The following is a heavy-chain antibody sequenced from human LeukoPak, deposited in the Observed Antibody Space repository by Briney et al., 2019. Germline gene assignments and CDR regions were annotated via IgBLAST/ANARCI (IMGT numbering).Heavy chain of an antibody. CDR2: ISHDGSKK. CDR1: GFTLSSYG. V-gene: IGHV3-30*03. D-gene: IGHD5-18*01. CDR3: ARANGQLWTTPDY. J-gene: IGHJ4*02. Sequence: GGSLRLSCAASGFTLSSYGMHWVRQPQGEGLEWVAVISHDGSKKYSAESVKGRFTISRDNSKNTLYLQMDSLRAEDTAVYYCARANGQLWTTPDYWGQGTLVTISS.